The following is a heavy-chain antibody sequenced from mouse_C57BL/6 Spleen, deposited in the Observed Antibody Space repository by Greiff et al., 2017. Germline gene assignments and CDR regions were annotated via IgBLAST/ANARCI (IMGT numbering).Heavy chain of an antibody. V-gene: IGHV5-17*01. CDR2: ISSGSSTI. CDR1: GFTFSDYG. J-gene: IGHJ4*01. CDR3: ARPGGSRYYYSVAY. D-gene: IGHD1-1*01. Sequence: EVQLVESGGGLVKPGGSLKLSCAASGFTFSDYGMHWVRQAPEKGLEWVAYISSGSSTIYYAYTVKGRFTISRDNAKNTLFLQMTSLRSEDTAMYYCARPGGSRYYYSVAYWGQGTSVTVSS.